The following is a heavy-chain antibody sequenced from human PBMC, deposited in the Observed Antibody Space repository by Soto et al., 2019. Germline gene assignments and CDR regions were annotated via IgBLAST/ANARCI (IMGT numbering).Heavy chain of an antibody. J-gene: IGHJ6*02. CDR2: MNAKSGDT. D-gene: IGHD3-16*01. CDR3: ARGNPFNYAGFDV. V-gene: IGHV1-8*01. CDR1: GYTFSDFD. Sequence: QAHLEQSGAELKRPGASVKVSCKASGYTFSDFDINWLRQASGQGPEWMGWMNAKSGDTFFPQRFLSKFNMTWDTSLSTAYMEVSSLSSHDTAIYYCARGNPFNYAGFDVWGQGTTVAVSS.